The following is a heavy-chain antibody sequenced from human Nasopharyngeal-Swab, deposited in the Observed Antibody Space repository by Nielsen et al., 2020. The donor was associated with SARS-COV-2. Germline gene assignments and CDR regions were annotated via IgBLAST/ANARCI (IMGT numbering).Heavy chain of an antibody. CDR1: GGTLPTYS. CDR2: IFPLYGSV. CDR3: ARGIEYSSSSWFEY. V-gene: IGHV1-69*13. Sequence: SVQVSCKPSGGTLPTYSIAWVRQPPAPGLEWMVRIFPLYGSVDYAQRFQGRVTITADESTNTAHMELSSLRSEDTAMYYCARGIEYSSSSWFEYWGQGTLVTVSS. J-gene: IGHJ4*02. D-gene: IGHD6-6*01.